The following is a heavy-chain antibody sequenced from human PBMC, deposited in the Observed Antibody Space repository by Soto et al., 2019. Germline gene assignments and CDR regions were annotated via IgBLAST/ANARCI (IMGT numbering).Heavy chain of an antibody. J-gene: IGHJ4*02. D-gene: IGHD5-12*01. V-gene: IGHV3-30-3*01. CDR2: ISYAGSNK. CDR3: ARTPFPEDSGYELLGY. Sequence: GGSLRLSCAASGFTFSSYAMHWVRQAPGKGLEWVAVISYAGSNKYYADSVKGRFTISRDNSKNTLYLQMNSLRAADTAVYYCARTPFPEDSGYELLGYWGQGTLVTVSS. CDR1: GFTFSSYA.